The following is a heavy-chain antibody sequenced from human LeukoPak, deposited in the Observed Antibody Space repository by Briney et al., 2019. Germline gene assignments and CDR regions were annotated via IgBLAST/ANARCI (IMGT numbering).Heavy chain of an antibody. CDR2: INPNSGGT. D-gene: IGHD6-19*01. Sequence: ASVKVSCKASGYTFTAYYMHWVRQAPGQGLEWMGWINPNSGGTNYAQKFQGRVTMTRDTSISTAYMELNSLRSDDTAVYYCAREGGMAVAAYFDYWGQGTLVTVSS. V-gene: IGHV1-2*02. CDR1: GYTFTAYY. J-gene: IGHJ4*02. CDR3: AREGGMAVAAYFDY.